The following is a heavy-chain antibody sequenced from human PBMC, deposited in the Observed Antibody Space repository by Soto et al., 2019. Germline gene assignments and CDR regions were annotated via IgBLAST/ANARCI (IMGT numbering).Heavy chain of an antibody. J-gene: IGHJ4*02. CDR2: ISAYNGNT. D-gene: IGHD3-3*01. V-gene: IGHV1-18*01. CDR3: ARVTGRTITIFGVVIIPAGDNAFDY. Sequence: ASVKVSCKASGYTFTSYGISWVRQAPGQGLEWMGWISAYNGNTNYAQKLQGRVTMTTDTSTSTAYMELRSLKSDDTAVYYCARVTGRTITIFGVVIIPAGDNAFDYWGQGTLVTVSS. CDR1: GYTFTSYG.